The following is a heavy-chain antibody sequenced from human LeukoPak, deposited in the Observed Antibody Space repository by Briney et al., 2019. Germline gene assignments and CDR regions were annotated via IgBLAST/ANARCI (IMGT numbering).Heavy chain of an antibody. V-gene: IGHV5-51*01. CDR2: IYPGDSDT. CDR3: ARHPAMVRGVFYYYYGMDV. D-gene: IGHD3-10*01. CDR1: GYRFTSYW. J-gene: IGHJ6*02. Sequence: GESLKISCKGSGYRFTSYWIGWVRQMPGKGLEWMGIIYPGDSDTRYSPSFQGQVTISADKSISTAYLQWSSLKASDTAMYYCARHPAMVRGVFYYYYGMDVWGQGTTVTVSS.